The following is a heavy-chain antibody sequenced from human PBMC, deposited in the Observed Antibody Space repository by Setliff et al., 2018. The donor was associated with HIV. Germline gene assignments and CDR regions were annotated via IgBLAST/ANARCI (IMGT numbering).Heavy chain of an antibody. Sequence: SETLSLTCSVSGASVVSGGYYWSWIRQHPEKGLEWIGYIYYSGTTTYNPSLRSRVTISVDTSKNQVSLRLSSVTAADTGVYYCARHRDPPGTSWIFYYYYMDLWGGGTTVTVSS. J-gene: IGHJ6*03. CDR1: GASVVSGGYY. D-gene: IGHD2-2*01. CDR3: ARHRDPPGTSWIFYYYYMDL. V-gene: IGHV4-61*08. CDR2: IYYSGTT.